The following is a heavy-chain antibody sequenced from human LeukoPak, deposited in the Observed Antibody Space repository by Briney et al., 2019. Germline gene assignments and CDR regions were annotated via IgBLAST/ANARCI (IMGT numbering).Heavy chain of an antibody. CDR1: GYTFTSYG. V-gene: IGHV1-18*01. Sequence: GASVKVSCKASGYTFTSYGISWVRQAPGQGLEWMGWISAYNGNTNYAQKLQGRVTMTTDTSTSTAYMELRSLRSDDTAVYYCARGATYYYDGSGYYFDYWGQGTLVTVSS. D-gene: IGHD3-22*01. CDR3: ARGATYYYDGSGYYFDY. J-gene: IGHJ4*02. CDR2: ISAYNGNT.